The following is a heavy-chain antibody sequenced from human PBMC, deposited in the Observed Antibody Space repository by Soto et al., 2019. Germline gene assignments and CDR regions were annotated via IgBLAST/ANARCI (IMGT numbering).Heavy chain of an antibody. J-gene: IGHJ3*01. CDR3: ARQRSGSHDAFDV. V-gene: IGHV4-38-2*01. D-gene: IGHD1-26*01. CDR2: IYHGGST. CDR1: GDSISNGYY. Sequence: SETLSLTCAVSGDSISNGYYCGWIQQPPGKVLEWSGSIYHGGSTYYNPSLKRRVTISVDTSKNHFSRKLSSVTAADTAVYYCARQRSGSHDAFDVWGQGTMVTV.